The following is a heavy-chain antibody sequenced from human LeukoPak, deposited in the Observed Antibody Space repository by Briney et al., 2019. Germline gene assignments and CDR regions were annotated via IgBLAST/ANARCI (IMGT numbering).Heavy chain of an antibody. J-gene: IGHJ5*02. Sequence: SQTLSLTCTVSGGSTSSGGYYWSWIRQPPGKGLEWIGYIYHSGSTYYNPSLKSRVTISVDRSKNQFSLKLSSVTAADTAVYYCARASGNFWSGYYTNWFDPWGQGTLVTVSS. D-gene: IGHD3-3*01. CDR2: IYHSGST. CDR1: GGSTSSGGYY. CDR3: ARASGNFWSGYYTNWFDP. V-gene: IGHV4-30-2*01.